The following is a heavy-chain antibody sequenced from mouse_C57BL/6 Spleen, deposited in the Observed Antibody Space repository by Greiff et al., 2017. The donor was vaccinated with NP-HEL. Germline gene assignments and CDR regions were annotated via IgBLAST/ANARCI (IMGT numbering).Heavy chain of an antibody. V-gene: IGHV14-1*01. D-gene: IGHD1-1*01. CDR3: TTPIITTVVATDY. J-gene: IGHJ2*01. Sequence: EVQLQQSGAELVRPGASVKLSCTASGFNFTDYYMHWVKQRPEQGLEWIGRIDPEAGDTEYAPKFQGKATMTADTSSNTAYLQLSSLTSEDTAVYYCTTPIITTVVATDYWGQGTTLTVSS. CDR2: IDPEAGDT. CDR1: GFNFTDYY.